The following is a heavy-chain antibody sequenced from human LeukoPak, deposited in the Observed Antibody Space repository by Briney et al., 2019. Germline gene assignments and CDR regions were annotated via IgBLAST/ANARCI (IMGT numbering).Heavy chain of an antibody. CDR1: GGSITNNNYY. CDR3: ARLVGAATDPFDY. Sequence: SETLSLTCTVSGGSITNNNYYWDWIRQPPGKGLEWIGDLYYSGSTHYNPSIKSRVTISVDTSKNQFSLKLTSVTTADTAVYYCARLVGAATDPFDYWGQGTLVTVSS. D-gene: IGHD1-26*01. CDR2: LYYSGST. V-gene: IGHV4-39*01. J-gene: IGHJ4*02.